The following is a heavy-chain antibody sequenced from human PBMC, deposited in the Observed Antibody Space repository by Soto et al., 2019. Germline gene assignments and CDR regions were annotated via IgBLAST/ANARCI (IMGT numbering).Heavy chain of an antibody. V-gene: IGHV4-59*01. Sequence: QVQLQESGPGLVKPSETLTLTCSVSGASITSSYWSWIRQPPGKGLEWVGYIYYSGSTNYNPSLKRHVSMXXAXPXXQLALSLNSVTAAATAVYFCASHYFDSGIYWYFDLWGRGTLVTVSS. J-gene: IGHJ2*01. CDR2: IYYSGST. CDR1: GASITSSY. CDR3: ASHYFDSGIYWYFDL. D-gene: IGHD3-22*01.